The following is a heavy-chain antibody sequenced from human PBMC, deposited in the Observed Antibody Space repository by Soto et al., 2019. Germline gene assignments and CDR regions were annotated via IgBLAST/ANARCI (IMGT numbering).Heavy chain of an antibody. J-gene: IGHJ4*02. CDR1: GYTFTNFY. D-gene: IGHD6-6*01. V-gene: IGHV1-46*01. Sequence: QVQLVQSGAGVKEPGASVKISCKGSGYTFTNFYIHWVRQAPGQGLEWMGIVNPNGGSTNYAQNFKGRITISRDTSTSTVSIDLSSLRSGDTAVYYCARGLASGDYWGQGTLVTVSS. CDR2: VNPNGGST. CDR3: ARGLASGDY.